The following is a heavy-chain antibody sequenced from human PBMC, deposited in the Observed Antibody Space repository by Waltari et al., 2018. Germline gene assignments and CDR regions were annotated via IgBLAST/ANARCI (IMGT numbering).Heavy chain of an antibody. J-gene: IGHJ3*02. CDR2: IRSSGGST. V-gene: IGHV3-23*01. D-gene: IGHD6-19*01. Sequence: EVQLLESGGGLVQPGGSLRLSCAASGFSVSNYAMSWVRQAPGKGLEWVSVIRSSGGSTLYAASVKGRFTISRDNSKNTLYLQMNSLRAEDAAVYYCVKQDRMGVYSSMSGWGGAFDIWGQGTLVTVSS. CDR3: VKQDRMGVYSSMSGWGGAFDI. CDR1: GFSVSNYA.